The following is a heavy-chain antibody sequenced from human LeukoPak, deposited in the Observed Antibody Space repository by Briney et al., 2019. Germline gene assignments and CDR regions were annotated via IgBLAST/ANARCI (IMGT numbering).Heavy chain of an antibody. CDR2: IYHSGST. D-gene: IGHD6-19*01. J-gene: IGHJ4*02. CDR3: ARSVGYSSGWYVGNLYFDY. CDR1: GGSISSSSYY. V-gene: IGHV4-39*07. Sequence: PSETLSLTCTVSGGSISSSSYYWGWIRQPPGKGLEWIGGIYHSGSTYYNPSLKSRVTISVDTSKNQFSLKLSSVTAADTAVYYCARSVGYSSGWYVGNLYFDYWGQGTLVTVSS.